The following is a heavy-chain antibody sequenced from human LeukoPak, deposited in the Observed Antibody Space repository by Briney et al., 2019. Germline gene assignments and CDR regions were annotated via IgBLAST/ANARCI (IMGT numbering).Heavy chain of an antibody. CDR3: ARSLTVAREYNYGYGY. Sequence: GESLKISCKGSGYSFPTYWIGWVRQMPAKGLEWMGIIYPGDSDTRYSPSFQGQVTISADKSISTAYLQWSSLKASDTAMYYCARSLTVAREYNYGYGYWGQGTLVTVSS. D-gene: IGHD5-18*01. V-gene: IGHV5-51*01. CDR1: GYSFPTYW. CDR2: IYPGDSDT. J-gene: IGHJ4*02.